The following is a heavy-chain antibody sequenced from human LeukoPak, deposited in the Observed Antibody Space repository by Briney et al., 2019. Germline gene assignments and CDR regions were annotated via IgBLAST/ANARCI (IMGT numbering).Heavy chain of an antibody. V-gene: IGHV1-46*01. CDR3: ARDRYCSGGSCRLEAFDY. J-gene: IGHJ4*02. CDR1: GYTFPSYY. Sequence: ASVKVSCKATGYTFPSYYMHWVRQAPGQGLEWMGIINPSGGSTSYAQKFQGRVTMTRDTSTSTVYMELSSLRSEDTAVYYCARDRYCSGGSCRLEAFDYWGQGTLVTVSS. D-gene: IGHD2-15*01. CDR2: INPSGGST.